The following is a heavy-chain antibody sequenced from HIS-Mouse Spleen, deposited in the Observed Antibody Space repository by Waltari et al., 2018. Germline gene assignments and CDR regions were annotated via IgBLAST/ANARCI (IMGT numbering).Heavy chain of an antibody. Sequence: QVQLQQWGAGLSTPSETLSLTCAVYCGSFSGFYWSGIRQPPGKGLEWIGELNHSGSTNYNPSLKSRVTISVDTSKNQFSLKLSSVTAADTAVYYCARGLTGAAFDIWGQGTMVTVSS. J-gene: IGHJ3*02. CDR3: ARGLTGAAFDI. V-gene: IGHV4-34*01. D-gene: IGHD7-27*01. CDR1: CGSFSGFY. CDR2: LNHSGST.